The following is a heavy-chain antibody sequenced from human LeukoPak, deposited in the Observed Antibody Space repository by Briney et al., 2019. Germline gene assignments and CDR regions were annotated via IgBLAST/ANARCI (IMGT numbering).Heavy chain of an antibody. CDR2: IKQDGSEK. Sequence: TGGSLRLSCAASGFTFSSYWMSWVRQAPGKGLEWVANIKQDGSEKYYVDSVKGRFTISRDNAKNSLYLQMNSLRAEDTAVYYCARDQYCSSTSCLPFDYWGQGTLVTVSS. CDR1: GFTFSSYW. V-gene: IGHV3-7*01. D-gene: IGHD2-2*01. CDR3: ARDQYCSSTSCLPFDY. J-gene: IGHJ4*02.